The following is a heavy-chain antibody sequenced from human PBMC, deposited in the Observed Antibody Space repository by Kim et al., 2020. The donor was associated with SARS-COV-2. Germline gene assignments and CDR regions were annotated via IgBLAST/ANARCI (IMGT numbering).Heavy chain of an antibody. CDR1: GFTFSDHV. J-gene: IGHJ6*03. V-gene: IGHV3-33*01. CDR2: IWFDGSNK. Sequence: GGSLRLSCAASGFTFSDHVMHWVRQAPGKGLEWVALIWFDGSNKYYADSVKGRFTISRDNYKNTLSLQMNSLRGDDTAVYYCARADAILGYYYNYMDVWG. D-gene: IGHD2-21*01. CDR3: ARADAILGYYYNYMDV.